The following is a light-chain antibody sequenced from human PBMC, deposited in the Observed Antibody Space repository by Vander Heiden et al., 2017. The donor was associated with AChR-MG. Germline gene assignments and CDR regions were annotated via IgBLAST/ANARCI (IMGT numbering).Light chain of an antibody. Sequence: DIVLTQSPGTLSLSPGERATLSGRASQSVSSSYLAWYQQKPGQAPRLLIYGASSRATGIPDRFSGSGSGTDFTLTISRLEPEDFAVYYCQQYGSSPLWTFGQGTKVEIK. CDR1: QSVSSSY. CDR2: GAS. CDR3: QQYGSSPLWT. J-gene: IGKJ1*01. V-gene: IGKV3-20*01.